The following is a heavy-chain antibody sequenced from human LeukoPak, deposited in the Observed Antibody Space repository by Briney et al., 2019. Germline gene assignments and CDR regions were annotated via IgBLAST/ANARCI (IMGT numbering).Heavy chain of an antibody. CDR1: GGTFSSYA. Sequence: SVKVPCKASGGTFSSYAISWVRQAPGQGLEWMGRIIPILGIANYAQKFQGRVTITADKSTSTAYMELSSLRSEDTAVYYCARDLTTIDFDYWGQGTLVTVSS. D-gene: IGHD4-17*01. CDR3: ARDLTTIDFDY. CDR2: IIPILGIA. J-gene: IGHJ4*02. V-gene: IGHV1-69*04.